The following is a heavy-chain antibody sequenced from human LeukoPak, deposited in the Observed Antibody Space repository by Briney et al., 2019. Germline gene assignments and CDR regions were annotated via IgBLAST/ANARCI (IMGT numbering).Heavy chain of an antibody. Sequence: GGSLRPSCAASGFTFSSYAMSWVSQAPGKGLEWVSGITGSGDSTYYADSVKGRFTISRDNSKNTVYLQMNSLRVEDTAVYHCGKERYGSSSVVDYWGHGTLVTVSS. CDR2: ITGSGDST. V-gene: IGHV3-23*01. D-gene: IGHD6-6*01. CDR1: GFTFSSYA. J-gene: IGHJ4*01. CDR3: GKERYGSSSVVDY.